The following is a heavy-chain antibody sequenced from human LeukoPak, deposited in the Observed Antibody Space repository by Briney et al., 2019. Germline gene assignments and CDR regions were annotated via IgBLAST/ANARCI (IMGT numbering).Heavy chain of an antibody. D-gene: IGHD6-6*01. CDR2: IIPIFGTA. CDR3: ARDWPYSSSSSDY. Sequence: ASVKVSCKASGGTFSSYAISWVRQAPGQGLEWMGRIIPIFGTANYAQKFQGRVTITTDESTSTAYMELSSLRSEDTAIYYCARDWPYSSSSSDYWGQGTQVTVSS. J-gene: IGHJ4*02. CDR1: GGTFSSYA. V-gene: IGHV1-69*05.